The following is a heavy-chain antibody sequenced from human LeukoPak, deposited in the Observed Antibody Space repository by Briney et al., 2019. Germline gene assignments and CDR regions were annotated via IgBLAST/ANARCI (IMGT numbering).Heavy chain of an antibody. CDR1: GFTFSDYY. Sequence: PGGSLRLFCAASGFTFSDYYMRWIRQAPGKGLDWVADICSSGTNMYYADSVKDRFTISRDNAKNSLYLQMNSLRAEDTAVYYCTRDRNDYVWGTFRPMDYWGQGTLVPVSS. D-gene: IGHD3-16*02. J-gene: IGHJ4*02. CDR2: ICSSGTNM. CDR3: TRDRNDYVWGTFRPMDY. V-gene: IGHV3-11*04.